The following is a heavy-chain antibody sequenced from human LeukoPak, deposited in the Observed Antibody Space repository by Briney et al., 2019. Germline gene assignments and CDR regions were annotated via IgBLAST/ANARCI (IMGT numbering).Heavy chain of an antibody. CDR3: AREGGSTKDY. V-gene: IGHV4-39*02. J-gene: IGHJ4*02. Sequence: SETLSLTCTVSGGSISSSSYYWGWIRQPPGKGLEWIGSIYYSGSTYYNPSLKSRVTISVDTSKNQFSLKLRSVTAADTAVYYCAREGGSTKDYWGQGTLVTASS. CDR1: GGSISSSSYY. D-gene: IGHD5/OR15-5a*01. CDR2: IYYSGST.